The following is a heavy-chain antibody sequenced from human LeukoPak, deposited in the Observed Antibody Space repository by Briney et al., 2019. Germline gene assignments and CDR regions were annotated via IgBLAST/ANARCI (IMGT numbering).Heavy chain of an antibody. Sequence: ASVKVSCKASGYTFTGYYMHWVRQAPGQGLEWMGWINPNSGGTSYAQKFQGWVTMTRDTSISTAYMELSRLRSDDTAVYYFASSYSSGRDNWFDPWGQGTLVTVSS. V-gene: IGHV1-2*04. CDR2: INPNSGGT. CDR3: ASSYSSGRDNWFDP. D-gene: IGHD6-19*01. J-gene: IGHJ5*02. CDR1: GYTFTGYY.